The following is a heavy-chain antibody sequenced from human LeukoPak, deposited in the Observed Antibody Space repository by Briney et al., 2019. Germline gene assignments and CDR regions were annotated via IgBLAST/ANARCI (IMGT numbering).Heavy chain of an antibody. V-gene: IGHV3-30*03. CDR2: ISYDGTNK. CDR1: GFTFIAYG. Sequence: GGSLRLSCVASGFTFIAYGFHWVRQAPGKGLEWVTMISYDGTNKFFGDSVKGRFTISRDNYKNKMYLQMNSMRAEDTAVYYCATDSNDYGDYWGQGTLVTVSS. CDR3: ATDSNDYGDY. J-gene: IGHJ4*02. D-gene: IGHD2-21*01.